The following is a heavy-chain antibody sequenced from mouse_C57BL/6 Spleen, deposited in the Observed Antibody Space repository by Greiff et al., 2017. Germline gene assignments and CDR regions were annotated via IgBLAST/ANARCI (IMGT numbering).Heavy chain of an antibody. Sequence: QVQLQQPGAELVKPGASVKLSCKASGYTFTSYWMHWVKQRPGRGLEWIGRIDPNRGGTKYTEKFKSKATLTVDKPSSTAYMQLSSLTSEDSAVYYCAGPYYGSRGYWYFDVWGTGTTVTVSS. D-gene: IGHD1-1*01. CDR2: IDPNRGGT. CDR1: GYTFTSYW. V-gene: IGHV1-72*01. J-gene: IGHJ1*03. CDR3: AGPYYGSRGYWYFDV.